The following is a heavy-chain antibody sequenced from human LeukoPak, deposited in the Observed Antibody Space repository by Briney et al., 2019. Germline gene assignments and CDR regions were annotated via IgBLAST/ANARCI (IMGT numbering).Heavy chain of an antibody. CDR1: GGSISSYY. Sequence: PSETLSLTCTVSGGSISSYYWSWIRQPPGKGLEWIGYIYYSGSTSYNPSLKSRVTISVDTSKNQFSLKLSSVTAADTAVYYCARGGSIAVLGNWFDPWGQGTLVTVSS. CDR2: IYYSGST. V-gene: IGHV4-59*01. CDR3: ARGGSIAVLGNWFDP. J-gene: IGHJ5*02. D-gene: IGHD6-19*01.